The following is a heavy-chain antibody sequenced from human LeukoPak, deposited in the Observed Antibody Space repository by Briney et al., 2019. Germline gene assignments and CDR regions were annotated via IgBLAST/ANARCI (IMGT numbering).Heavy chain of an antibody. CDR3: ARSPSRYFDWLFDYFDY. Sequence: GASVKVSCKASGGTLSSYAISWVRQAPGQGLEWMGGIIPIFGTANYAQKFQGRVTITTDESTSTAYMELSSLRSEDTAVYYCARSPSRYFDWLFDYFDYWGQGTLVTVSS. V-gene: IGHV1-69*05. J-gene: IGHJ4*02. CDR2: IIPIFGTA. CDR1: GGTLSSYA. D-gene: IGHD3-9*01.